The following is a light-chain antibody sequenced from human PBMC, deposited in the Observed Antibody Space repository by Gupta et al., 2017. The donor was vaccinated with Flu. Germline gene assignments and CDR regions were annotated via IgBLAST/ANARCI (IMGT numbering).Light chain of an antibody. CDR2: AAS. CDR1: QRISGW. V-gene: IGKV1D-12*01. J-gene: IGKJ4*01. CDR3: QQANSFPTS. Sequence: IQMTQSPSSVSASVGDRVTITCRASQRISGWLAWYQQKPGEAPNLLIYAASSFQSGVPSRFSGSSSGTDFTLTIISLQHQDFATYYCQQANSFPTSFGRGTRVEIK.